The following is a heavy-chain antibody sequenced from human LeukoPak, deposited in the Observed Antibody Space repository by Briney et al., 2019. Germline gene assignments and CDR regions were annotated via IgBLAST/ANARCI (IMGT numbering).Heavy chain of an antibody. D-gene: IGHD3-3*01. CDR1: GFTFSSYA. V-gene: IGHV3-23*01. J-gene: IGHJ4*02. CDR3: AKNLSGGYDFWSGYGIWDY. CDR2: ISGSGGST. Sequence: GGSLRLSCAASGFTFSSYAMSWVRQAPGKGLEWVSAISGSGGSTYYADSVKGRFTISRDNSKNTLYLQMNSLRAEDTAVYYCAKNLSGGYDFWSGYGIWDYWGQGTLVTVSS.